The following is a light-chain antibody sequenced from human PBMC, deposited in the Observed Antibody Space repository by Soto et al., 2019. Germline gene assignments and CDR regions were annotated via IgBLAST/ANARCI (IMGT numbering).Light chain of an antibody. Sequence: ELVMRQSPATLSVSPGYSATLSCRSSQSVGPNLVWYQQRFGQSPRLLIYHVSTRATGIPARFSGSGSETEFTLTISSLQPEDLAIYYCHQYNNWPSWTFGQGTKVDIK. J-gene: IGKJ1*01. V-gene: IGKV3-15*01. CDR3: HQYNNWPSWT. CDR2: HVS. CDR1: QSVGPN.